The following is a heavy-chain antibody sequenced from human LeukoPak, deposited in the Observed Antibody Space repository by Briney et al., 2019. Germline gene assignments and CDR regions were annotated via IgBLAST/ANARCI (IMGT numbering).Heavy chain of an antibody. CDR3: ARASGPFDY. V-gene: IGHV3-33*01. CDR2: IFSDGSNK. CDR1: GFIFSTYG. Sequence: GGSLRLSCAASGFIFSTYGMHWVRQAPGKGLEWVAVIFSDGSNKYYGDSVKGRFTISRDNPKNTLYLEMDSLRVEDTALYYCARASGPFDYWGQGTLVTVSS. D-gene: IGHD3-10*01. J-gene: IGHJ4*02.